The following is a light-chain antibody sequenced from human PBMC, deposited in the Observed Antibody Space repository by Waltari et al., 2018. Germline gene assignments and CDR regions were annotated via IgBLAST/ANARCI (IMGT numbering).Light chain of an antibody. CDR3: CSYGGASLRV. CDR2: EGN. Sequence: QSALTQPASVSGSPGQSITISCTGTTSDIGSYNLVSWYQQHPGEVPTLIIYEGNKRPSGVSNLFCGSKSGNTASLTISGLQPEDEADYYGCSYGGASLRVFGGGTKVTVL. J-gene: IGLJ3*02. CDR1: TSDIGSYNL. V-gene: IGLV2-23*01.